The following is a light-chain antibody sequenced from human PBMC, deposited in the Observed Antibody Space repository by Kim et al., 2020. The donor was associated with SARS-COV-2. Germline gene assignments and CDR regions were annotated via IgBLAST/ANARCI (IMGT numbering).Light chain of an antibody. V-gene: IGKV1-5*03. CDR3: QQYSSPSPWT. CDR1: QSITIW. Sequence: TVGDRVTISCRASQSITIWLAWYQQKPGKAPRLLIYKASRLESGVPSRFSGSGSATEFTLTISSLQPDDFATYYCQQYSSPSPWTFGQGTKVDIK. CDR2: KAS. J-gene: IGKJ1*01.